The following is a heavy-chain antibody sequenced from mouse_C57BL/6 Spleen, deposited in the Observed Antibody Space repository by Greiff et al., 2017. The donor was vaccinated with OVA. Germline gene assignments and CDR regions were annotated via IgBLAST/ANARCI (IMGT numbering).Heavy chain of an antibody. CDR1: GYTFTSYT. CDR3: ARDSGSSYGWYFDV. Sequence: QVQLQQSGAELARPGASVKMSCKASGYTFTSYTMHWVKQRPGQGLEWIGYINPSSGYTKYNQKFTDKATLTADKSSSTADMQLSSLTSEDSAVYYCARDSGSSYGWYFDVWGTGTTVTVSS. CDR2: INPSSGYT. V-gene: IGHV1-4*01. J-gene: IGHJ1*03. D-gene: IGHD1-1*01.